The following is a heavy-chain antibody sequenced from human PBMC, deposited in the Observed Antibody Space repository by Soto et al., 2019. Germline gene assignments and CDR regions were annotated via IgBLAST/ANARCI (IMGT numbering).Heavy chain of an antibody. CDR1: GGSFSGYY. CDR2: INHSGST. Sequence: SETLSLTCAVYGGSFSGYYWSWICQPPGKGLEWIGEINHSGSTNYNPSLKSRVTISVDTSKNQFSLKLSSVTAADTAVYYCARGSRWLQFTDVWGQGTTVTVSS. V-gene: IGHV4-34*01. CDR3: ARGSRWLQFTDV. J-gene: IGHJ6*02. D-gene: IGHD5-12*01.